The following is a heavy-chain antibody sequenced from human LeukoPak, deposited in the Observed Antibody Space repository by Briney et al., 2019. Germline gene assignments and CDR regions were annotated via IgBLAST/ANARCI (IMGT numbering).Heavy chain of an antibody. CDR2: LSDSGVYT. Sequence: GGSLRLSCAVSGFTFSSYWMSWVRQAPGKGLEWVSILSDSGVYTYYADSVKGRFTISRDNSNNMLYLQMNSLRAEDTAVYYCARGLASHYYYYMDVWGKGTTVTVSS. CDR3: ARGLASHYYYYMDV. CDR1: GFTFSSYW. J-gene: IGHJ6*03. V-gene: IGHV3-23*01. D-gene: IGHD2-21*01.